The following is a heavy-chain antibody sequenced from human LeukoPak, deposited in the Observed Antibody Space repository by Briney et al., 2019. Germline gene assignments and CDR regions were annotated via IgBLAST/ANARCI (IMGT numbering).Heavy chain of an antibody. CDR3: ARDPSGYFNY. CDR2: IYYSGST. Sequence: SETLSLTCTVSGGSINYYYWMWIRQPPGKGLEWIGFIYYSGSTNYNPSLKSRVTISVDTSKNQFSLKLSSVTAADTAVYYRARDPSGYFNYWGQGTLATVSS. V-gene: IGHV4-59*01. J-gene: IGHJ4*02. CDR1: GGSINYYY. D-gene: IGHD3-22*01.